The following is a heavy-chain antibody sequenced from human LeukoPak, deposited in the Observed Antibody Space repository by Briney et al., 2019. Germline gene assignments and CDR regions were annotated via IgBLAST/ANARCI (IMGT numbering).Heavy chain of an antibody. CDR2: IADDGGVK. CDR1: GITFSRHG. V-gene: IGHV3-30*03. CDR3: AREATWGEWYFDH. J-gene: IGHJ4*02. Sequence: GRSLRLSCVASGITFSRHGMGWVRQAPGKGLEWVAVIADDGGVKKYADSVKGRFTVSRDNSKSTLYIQMNGLSVEDTAIYYCAREATWGEWYFDHWGQGTPVTVSS. D-gene: IGHD3-3*01.